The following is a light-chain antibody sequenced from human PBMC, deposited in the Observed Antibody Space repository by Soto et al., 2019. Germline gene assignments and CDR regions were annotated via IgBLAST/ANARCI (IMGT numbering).Light chain of an antibody. J-gene: IGKJ4*01. CDR3: QQRSKWPVT. CDR2: DAT. V-gene: IGKV3-11*01. CDR1: QSVNSY. Sequence: EIVLTQSPATLSLSPGERATLSCRASQSVNSYLAWYQQKPGQAPRLLIYDATSRATGIPARFSGSGSGTDFTLTISSLEPEDFVVYYCQQRSKWPVTFGGGTKVEIK.